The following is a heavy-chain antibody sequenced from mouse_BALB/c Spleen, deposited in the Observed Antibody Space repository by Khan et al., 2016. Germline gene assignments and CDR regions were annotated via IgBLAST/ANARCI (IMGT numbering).Heavy chain of an antibody. D-gene: IGHD1-2*01. CDR1: GYSIPSDYA. J-gene: IGHJ4*01. Sequence: EVQLQGSGPGLVKPSQSLSLTCTVTGYSIPSDYAWNWFRQFPGNELEWKGYISYSGSTRYYPSLKSRISITRDTSRNQFFLQLNSVTTEYTATYFFATSPAAFYALDSWFPGSSVSFSS. V-gene: IGHV3-2*02. CDR2: ISYSGST. CDR3: ATSPAAFYALDS.